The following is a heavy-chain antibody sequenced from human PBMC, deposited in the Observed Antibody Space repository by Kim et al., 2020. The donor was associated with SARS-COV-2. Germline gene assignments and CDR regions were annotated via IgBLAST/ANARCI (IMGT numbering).Heavy chain of an antibody. D-gene: IGHD4-17*01. V-gene: IGHV4-39*01. CDR3: ASQPDYGDYPDFDY. Sequence: NPSLNSRVTISVDTSKNQFSLKLSSVTAADTAVYYCASQPDYGDYPDFDYWGQGTLVTVSS. J-gene: IGHJ4*02.